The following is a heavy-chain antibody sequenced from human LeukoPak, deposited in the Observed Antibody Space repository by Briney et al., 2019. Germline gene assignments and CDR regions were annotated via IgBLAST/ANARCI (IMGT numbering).Heavy chain of an antibody. CDR3: ARSDSGYGAFDI. CDR2: IYPGDSDT. D-gene: IGHD5-12*01. V-gene: IGHV5-51*01. J-gene: IGHJ3*02. Sequence: GESLKISCKGSGYTFSSYWIGWVRQMPGKGLEWMGIIYPGDSDTRYSPSLQGQVTISVDTSIGTAYLQWSSLKASDTAIYYCARSDSGYGAFDIWGQGTMVTVSS. CDR1: GYTFSSYW.